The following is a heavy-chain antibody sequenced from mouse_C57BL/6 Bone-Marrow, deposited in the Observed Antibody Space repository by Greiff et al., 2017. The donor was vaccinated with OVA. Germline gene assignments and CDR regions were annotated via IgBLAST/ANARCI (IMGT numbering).Heavy chain of an antibody. CDR3: ARSGLFAY. Sequence: QVQLQQSGPELVKPGASVKISCKASGYAFSSSWMNWVKQRPVKGLEWIGRIYPGDGDTNYNGKFKGKATLTADKSSSTAYMQLSSLTSEDSAVYFCARSGLFAYWGQGTLVTVSA. CDR2: IYPGDGDT. CDR1: GYAFSSSW. D-gene: IGHD3-1*01. J-gene: IGHJ3*01. V-gene: IGHV1-82*01.